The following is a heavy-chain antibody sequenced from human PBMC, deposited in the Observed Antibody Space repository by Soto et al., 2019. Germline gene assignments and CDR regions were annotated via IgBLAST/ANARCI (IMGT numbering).Heavy chain of an antibody. Sequence: ASVKVSCKASGYIFTSYYIHWVRQAPGQGLEWMGWINPFDGSRMFAQSFQGRVTMTRDTSTSTVYMEVSSLRAEDTAVYYCARDLRGDYYDSNGPLDYWGQGNLVTVSS. CDR3: ARDLRGDYYDSNGPLDY. CDR2: INPFDGSR. CDR1: GYIFTSYY. D-gene: IGHD3-22*01. V-gene: IGHV1-46*01. J-gene: IGHJ4*02.